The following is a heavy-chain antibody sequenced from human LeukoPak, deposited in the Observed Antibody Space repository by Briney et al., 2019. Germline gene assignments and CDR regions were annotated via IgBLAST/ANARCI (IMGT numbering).Heavy chain of an antibody. D-gene: IGHD1-26*01. J-gene: IGHJ4*02. Sequence: PSETLSLTCTVSGGSITSYYWSWIRQPAGKGLEWIGRIYTSGSTNYNPSLESRVTMSVDTSKNQFSLKVNSVTAADTAVYYCARSGGSGTYYDGTFDYWGQGTLVTVSS. CDR2: IYTSGST. CDR3: ARSGGSGTYYDGTFDY. CDR1: GGSITSYY. V-gene: IGHV4-4*07.